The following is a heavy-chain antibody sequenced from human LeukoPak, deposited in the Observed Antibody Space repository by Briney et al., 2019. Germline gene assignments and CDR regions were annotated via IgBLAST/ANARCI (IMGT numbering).Heavy chain of an antibody. D-gene: IGHD5-18*01. J-gene: IGHJ4*02. CDR3: ATGHSYGYDY. V-gene: IGHV3-74*01. CDR1: GLTFSDFW. CDR2: VKGDGRTT. Sequence: YPGGSLRLSCAASGLTFSDFWMQWVRQPPGKGLVWVALVKGDGRTTIYADSVKGRFTISRDNAKNTLYLQMNGLRADDSGVYYCATGHSYGYDYWGQGVLVTVSS.